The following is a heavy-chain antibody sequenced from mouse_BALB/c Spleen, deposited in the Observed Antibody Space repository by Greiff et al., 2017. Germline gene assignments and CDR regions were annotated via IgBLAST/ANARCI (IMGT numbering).Heavy chain of an antibody. CDR2: INPSSGYT. J-gene: IGHJ3*01. Sequence: VQLQQSGAELARPGASVKMSCKASGYTFTSYTMHWVKQRPGQGLEWIGYINPSSGYTNYNQKFKDKATLTADKSSSTAYMQLSSLTSEDSAVYYCARFDYDGRFAYWGQGTLVTVSA. CDR1: GYTFTSYT. V-gene: IGHV1-4*01. CDR3: ARFDYDGRFAY. D-gene: IGHD2-4*01.